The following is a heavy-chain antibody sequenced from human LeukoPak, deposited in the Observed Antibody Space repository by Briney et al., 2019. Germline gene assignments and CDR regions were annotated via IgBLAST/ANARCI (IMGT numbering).Heavy chain of an antibody. CDR2: ISWNSGSI. CDR3: AKDLGPGSMATSPGFDY. D-gene: IGHD5-24*01. J-gene: IGHJ4*02. CDR1: GFTFDDYA. Sequence: GGPLRLSCAASGFTFDDYAMHWVRLAPGKGLEWVSGISWNSGSIGYADSVKGRFTISRDNAKTSLYLQMNSLRAEDTALYYCAKDLGPGSMATSPGFDYWGQGTLVTVSS. V-gene: IGHV3-9*01.